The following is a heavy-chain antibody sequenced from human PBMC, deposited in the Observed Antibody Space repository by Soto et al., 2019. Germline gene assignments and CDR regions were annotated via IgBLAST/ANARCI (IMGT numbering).Heavy chain of an antibody. D-gene: IGHD2-2*01. CDR3: ARDHGYCSTTTCYKASEI. V-gene: IGHV1-69*08. J-gene: IGHJ3*02. CDR1: GGTFSSYT. Sequence: QVQLVQSGAEVKKPGSSLMVSCKASGGTFSSYTISWVRQAPGQGLEWMGRIIPIFGIANYAQKFQGRVTITADKSTSAAYMELSSLRSEDTAVYYCARDHGYCSTTTCYKASEIWGQGTMVTVSS. CDR2: IIPIFGIA.